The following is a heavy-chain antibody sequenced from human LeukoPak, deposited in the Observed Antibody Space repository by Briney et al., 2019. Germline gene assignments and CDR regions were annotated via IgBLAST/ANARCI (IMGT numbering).Heavy chain of an antibody. CDR2: ISSSSSYI. D-gene: IGHD6-6*01. CDR3: ARGGSARPVDFDY. CDR1: GFTFSSYS. V-gene: IGHV3-21*01. J-gene: IGHJ4*02. Sequence: SGGSLRLSCAASGFTFSSYSMNWVRQAPGKGLEWVSSISSSSSYIYYADSVKGRFTISRDNAKNSLYLQMNSLRAEDTAVYYCARGGSARPVDFDYWGQGTLVTVSS.